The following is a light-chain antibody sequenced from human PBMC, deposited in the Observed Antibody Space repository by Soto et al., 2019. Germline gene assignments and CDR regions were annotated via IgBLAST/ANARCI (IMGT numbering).Light chain of an antibody. CDR3: QQNGRSPT. J-gene: IGKJ3*01. Sequence: EIVLTQSPGTLSLSPGERATLSCRASQSVSSSYLAWYQQKPGQAPRPLIYDASSRTTGIPDRFSGSGSGTDFTLTISRLEPEDCGVYYCQQNGRSPTFGPGTKVDI. CDR2: DAS. V-gene: IGKV3-20*01. CDR1: QSVSSSY.